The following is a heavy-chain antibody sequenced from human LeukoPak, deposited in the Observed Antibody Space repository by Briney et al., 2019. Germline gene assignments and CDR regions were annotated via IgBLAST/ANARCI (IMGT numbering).Heavy chain of an antibody. Sequence: GGSLRLSCAASGFTVSSTYMSWVRQAPGKGLEWVSALYSGDTTYYANSVKGRFTISRDNSKNMLYLQMNSLRAEDMAVYYCARRLLTGYYEFWGQGTLVTVSS. V-gene: IGHV3-66*01. CDR2: LYSGDTT. J-gene: IGHJ4*02. CDR3: ARRLLTGYYEF. D-gene: IGHD3-9*01. CDR1: GFTVSSTY.